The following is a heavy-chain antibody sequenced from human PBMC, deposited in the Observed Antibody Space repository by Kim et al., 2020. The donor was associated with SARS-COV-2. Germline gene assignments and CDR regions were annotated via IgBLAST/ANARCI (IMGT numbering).Heavy chain of an antibody. CDR2: ISGSGGST. Sequence: GGSLRLSCAASGFTFSSYAMSWVRQAPGKGLEWVSAISGSGGSTYYADSVKGRFTISRDNSKNTLYLQMNSLRAEDTAVYYCAKAQYLKPIRGYYYYYGMDVWGQGTTVTVSS. CDR1: GFTFSSYA. J-gene: IGHJ6*02. V-gene: IGHV3-23*01. D-gene: IGHD3-10*01. CDR3: AKAQYLKPIRGYYYYYGMDV.